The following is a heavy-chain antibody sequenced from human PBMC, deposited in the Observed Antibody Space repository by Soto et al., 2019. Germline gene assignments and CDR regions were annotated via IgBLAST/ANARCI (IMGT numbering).Heavy chain of an antibody. J-gene: IGHJ6*02. D-gene: IGHD2-2*01. V-gene: IGHV3-30*18. CDR1: GFTFGHYW. CDR3: AKVVVTDAMKYDYYGMDV. Sequence: GWSLRLSCAASGFTFGHYWMSWVRQAPGKGLEWVAVISYDGSNKYYADSVKGRFTISRDNSKNTLYLQMNSLRAEDTAVYYCAKVVVTDAMKYDYYGMDVWGQGTTVTVS. CDR2: ISYDGSNK.